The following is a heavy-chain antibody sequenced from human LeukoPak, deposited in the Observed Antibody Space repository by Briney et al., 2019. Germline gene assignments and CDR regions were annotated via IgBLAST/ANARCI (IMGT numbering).Heavy chain of an antibody. CDR1: GFTFGSYW. J-gene: IGHJ4*02. Sequence: GGSLRLSCAAAGFTFGSYWMHAVPAGPGEGGGCGAHIYADGTETLSAHAAKGRFTIPRDNVRSTLFLQMHSLRVEDMAVYYCTRDRAANNWSYHPLFDHWGQGTLVTVSS. V-gene: IGHV3-74*03. CDR2: IYADGTET. CDR3: TRDRAANNWSYHPLFDH. D-gene: IGHD1-7*01.